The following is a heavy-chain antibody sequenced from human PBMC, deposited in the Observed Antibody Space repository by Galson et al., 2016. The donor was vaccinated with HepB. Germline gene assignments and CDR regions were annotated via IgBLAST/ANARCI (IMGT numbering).Heavy chain of an antibody. CDR3: ARDREPETTMPIFDH. V-gene: IGHV3-11*01. J-gene: IGHJ4*02. CDR2: IAGSSSTI. Sequence: SLRLSCAASGFIFSDYYMSWIRQAPGKGLEWISYIAGSSSTIYQPASVKGRFTVSRDNAKNSLFLQMDSLTADDTGVYFCARDREPETTMPIFDHWGQGVLVTVSS. CDR1: GFIFSDYY. D-gene: IGHD4-17*01.